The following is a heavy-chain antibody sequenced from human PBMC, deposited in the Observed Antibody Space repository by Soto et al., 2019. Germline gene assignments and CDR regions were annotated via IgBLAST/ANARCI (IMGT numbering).Heavy chain of an antibody. Sequence: SETLSLTCTVSGGSISSGDYYWSWIRQPPGKGLEWIGYIYYSGSTYYNPSLKSRVTISVDASKNQFSRNLSSVTAADTAMYYCARAGVATIYPGNNWFDPWGQGTLVTVSS. CDR2: IYYSGST. CDR3: ARAGVATIYPGNNWFDP. D-gene: IGHD5-12*01. J-gene: IGHJ5*02. V-gene: IGHV4-30-4*01. CDR1: GGSISSGDYY.